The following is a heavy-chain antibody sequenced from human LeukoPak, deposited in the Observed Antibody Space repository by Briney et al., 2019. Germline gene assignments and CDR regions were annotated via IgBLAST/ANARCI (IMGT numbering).Heavy chain of an antibody. CDR1: GGSISSYY. V-gene: IGHV4-4*07. D-gene: IGHD1-26*01. CDR2: IYTSGST. CDR3: ARDFGIVGARALYYFDY. Sequence: SETLSLTCTVSGGSISSYYWSWIRQPAGKGLEWIGRIYTSGSTSYNPSLKSRVTMSVDTSKNQFSLKLSSVTAADTAVYYCARDFGIVGARALYYFDYWGQGTLVTVSS. J-gene: IGHJ4*02.